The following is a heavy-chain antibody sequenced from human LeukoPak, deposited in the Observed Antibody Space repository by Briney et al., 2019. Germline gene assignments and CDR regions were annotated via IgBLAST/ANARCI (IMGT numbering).Heavy chain of an antibody. CDR2: IYYSGST. CDR1: GGSFSGYY. D-gene: IGHD1-26*01. V-gene: IGHV4-34*01. Sequence: PSETLSLTCAVYGGSFSGYYWSWVRQPPGKGLEWIGSIYYSGSTYYNPSLKSRVTISVDTSKNQFSLKLSSVTAADTAVYYCARVRFYAATGVFDYWGQGTLVTVSS. CDR3: ARVRFYAATGVFDY. J-gene: IGHJ4*02.